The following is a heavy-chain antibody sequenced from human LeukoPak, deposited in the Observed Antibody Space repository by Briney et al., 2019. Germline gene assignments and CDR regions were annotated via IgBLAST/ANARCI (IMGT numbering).Heavy chain of an antibody. CDR3: ARTIAAAGTGADY. CDR2: IYSGGST. Sequence: PGGSLRLSCAASGFTVSSNYMSWVRQAPGKGLEWVSVIYSGGSTYYADSVKGRFTISRDNSKNTLYLQMNSLRAEDTAVYYCARTIAAAGTGADYWGQGTLVTVSS. V-gene: IGHV3-53*05. D-gene: IGHD6-13*01. J-gene: IGHJ4*02. CDR1: GFTVSSNY.